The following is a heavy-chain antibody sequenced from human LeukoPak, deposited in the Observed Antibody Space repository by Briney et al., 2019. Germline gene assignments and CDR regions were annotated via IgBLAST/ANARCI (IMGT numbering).Heavy chain of an antibody. CDR2: IYTSGST. D-gene: IGHD3-22*01. V-gene: IGHV4-4*07. CDR3: ARGRNYYDSSRYYYEGDAFDI. Sequence: PSETLSLTCTVSGGSISSYYWSWIRQPAGKGLEWIGRIYTSGSTNYNPSLKSRVTMSVDTSKNQFSLKLSSVTAADTAVYYCARGRNYYDSSRYYYEGDAFDIWGQGTMVTVSS. J-gene: IGHJ3*02. CDR1: GGSISSYY.